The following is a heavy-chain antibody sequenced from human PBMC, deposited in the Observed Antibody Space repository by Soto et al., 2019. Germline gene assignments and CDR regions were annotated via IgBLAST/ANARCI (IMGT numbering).Heavy chain of an antibody. D-gene: IGHD3-10*01. CDR2: ISAYNGDT. CDR3: ARDPLGRFGGAYFDY. V-gene: IGHV1-18*01. CDR1: GYTFTSYG. J-gene: IGHJ4*02. Sequence: QVPLVQSGAEVKKPGASVKVSCKASGYTFTSYGISWVRQAPGQGLEWMGWISAYNGDTNYAQKLQGRVTMTTDTSTSTAYMELRSLRSDDTAVYYCARDPLGRFGGAYFDYWGQGTLVTVSS.